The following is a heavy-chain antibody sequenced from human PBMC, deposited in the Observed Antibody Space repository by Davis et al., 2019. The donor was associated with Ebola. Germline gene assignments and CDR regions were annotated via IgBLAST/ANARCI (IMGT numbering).Heavy chain of an antibody. J-gene: IGHJ6*02. V-gene: IGHV3-43*01. Sequence: GESLKISCAASGFTFSSYSMNWVRQAPGKGLEWVSLISWDGGSTYYADSVKGRFTISRDNSKNSLYLQMNSLRTEDTALYYCAKATSGRYYYGMDVWGQGTTVTVSS. CDR2: ISWDGGST. CDR3: AKATSGRYYYGMDV. CDR1: GFTFSSYS. D-gene: IGHD6-19*01.